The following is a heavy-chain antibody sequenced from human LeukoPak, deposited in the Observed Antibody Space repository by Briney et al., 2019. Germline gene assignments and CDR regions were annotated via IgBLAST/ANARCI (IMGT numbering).Heavy chain of an antibody. CDR2: IEQGGSEK. CDR3: ARDYGDYVQYFHH. V-gene: IGHV3-7*01. J-gene: IGHJ1*01. Sequence: EGFLRLSCAASGFTFSNHWMSWVRQAPGKGLEWVANIEQGGSEKNYLDSVKGRFTISRDNAKSSLYLQMNSLRAEDTAVYYCARDYGDYVQYFHHWGQGSLVTVSS. CDR1: GFTFSNHW. D-gene: IGHD4-17*01.